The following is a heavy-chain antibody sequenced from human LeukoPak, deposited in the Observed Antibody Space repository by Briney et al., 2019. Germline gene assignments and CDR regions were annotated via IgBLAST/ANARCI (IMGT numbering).Heavy chain of an antibody. J-gene: IGHJ4*02. V-gene: IGHV4-34*01. Sequence: SETLSLTCAVYGGSFSGYYWSWIRQPPGKGLEWIGEINHSGSTNYNPSPKSRVTISVDTSKNQFSLKLSSVTAADTSVYYCSCPVSGSSGWYYHDWGQGTLVAVSS. CDR2: INHSGST. CDR3: SCPVSGSSGWYYHD. D-gene: IGHD6-19*01. CDR1: GGSFSGYY.